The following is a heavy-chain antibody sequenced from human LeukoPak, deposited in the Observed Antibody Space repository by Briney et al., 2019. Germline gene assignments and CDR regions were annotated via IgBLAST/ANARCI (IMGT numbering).Heavy chain of an antibody. Sequence: SETLSLTCTVSGGSISSSSYYWGWIRQPPGKVLEWIGSIYCGSTYYNPSLKSRVTISVDTSKNQFSLKLSSVTAADTAVYYCARYASGSYFRGIDYWGQGTLVTVSS. CDR3: ARYASGSYFRGIDY. D-gene: IGHD1-26*01. V-gene: IGHV4-39*01. J-gene: IGHJ4*02. CDR1: GGSISSSSYY. CDR2: IYCGST.